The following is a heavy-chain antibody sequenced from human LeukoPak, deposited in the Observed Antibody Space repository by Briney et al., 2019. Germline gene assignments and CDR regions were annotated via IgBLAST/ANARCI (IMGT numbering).Heavy chain of an antibody. CDR1: GYSFTSYW. D-gene: IGHD3-10*01. CDR2: IYPGDSDT. J-gene: IGHJ5*02. V-gene: IGHV5-51*01. CDR3: AKRSSPHYYGSGSYEGEFDP. Sequence: GESLKISCKGSGYSFTSYWIGWVRQMPGKGLEWMGIIYPGDSDTRYSPSFQGRVTISADKSISTAYLQWSSLKASDTAMYYCAKRSSPHYYGSGSYEGEFDPWGQGTLVTVSS.